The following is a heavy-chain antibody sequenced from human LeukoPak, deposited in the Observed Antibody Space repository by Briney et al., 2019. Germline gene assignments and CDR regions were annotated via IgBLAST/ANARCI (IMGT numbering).Heavy chain of an antibody. J-gene: IGHJ4*02. CDR2: INTGYGYI. V-gene: IGHV1-3*04. CDR3: AKAASRAAPYYFDY. Sequence: EAPVKVSCKASGYTFSTYAIHWVRQAPGQGLECMGSINTGYGYIKYSEKFQGRVTFTRDTSANTAYMELSSLRSEDTAVYFCAKAASRAAPYYFDYWGQGTLVTVSS. D-gene: IGHD6-13*01. CDR1: GYTFSTYA.